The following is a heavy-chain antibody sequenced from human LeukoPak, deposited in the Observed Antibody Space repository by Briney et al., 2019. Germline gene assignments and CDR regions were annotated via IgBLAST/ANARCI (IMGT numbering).Heavy chain of an antibody. CDR1: GGSIRNYF. CDR3: ARRNDFGI. V-gene: IGHV4-4*07. Sequence: SETLSLTCSVSGGSIRNYFWSWIRQPAGKGLEWIGRIYTSGSIDYKPSLRSRVTMSVDTSRNQFSLKLTSVTAADTAVYYCARRNDFGIWGQGTMVTVSS. CDR2: IYTSGSI. J-gene: IGHJ3*02.